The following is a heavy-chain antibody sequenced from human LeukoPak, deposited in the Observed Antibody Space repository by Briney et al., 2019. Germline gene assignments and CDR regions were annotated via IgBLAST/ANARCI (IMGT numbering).Heavy chain of an antibody. CDR1: GFTFSSYA. V-gene: IGHV3-30-3*01. D-gene: IGHD3-3*01. Sequence: PGGSLRLSCAASGFTFSSYAMRWVRQAPGKGLEWVAVISYDGSNKYYADSVKGRFTISRDNSKNTLYLQMNSLRAEDTAVYYCARVGLGEWFVYYFDYWGQGTLVTVSS. J-gene: IGHJ4*02. CDR2: ISYDGSNK. CDR3: ARVGLGEWFVYYFDY.